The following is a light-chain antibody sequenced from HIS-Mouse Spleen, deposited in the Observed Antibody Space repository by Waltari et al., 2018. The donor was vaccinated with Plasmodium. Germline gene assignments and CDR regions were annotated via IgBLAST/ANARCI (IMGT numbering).Light chain of an antibody. CDR3: YSTDSSGNHRV. J-gene: IGLJ3*02. CDR2: EDS. Sequence: SYELPQPPSVPVSPGHTARITCSGDALPKKYAYWYQPKSGQAPVLGIYEDSKRPSGIPERFSGSSSGTMATLTISGAQVEDEADYYCYSTDSSGNHRVFGGGTKLTVL. CDR1: ALPKKY. V-gene: IGLV3-10*01.